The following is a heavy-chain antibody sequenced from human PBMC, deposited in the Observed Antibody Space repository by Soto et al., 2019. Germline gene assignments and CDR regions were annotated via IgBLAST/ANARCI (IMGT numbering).Heavy chain of an antibody. CDR3: ARDSGGIAVAGPGMDV. CDR2: IWYDGSNK. Sequence: GGSLRLSCAASGFTFSSYGMHWVRQAPGKGLEWVAVIWYDGSNKYYADSVKGRFTISRDNSKNTLYLQMNSLRAEDTAVYYCARDSGGIAVAGPGMDVWGQGTTVTVSS. D-gene: IGHD6-19*01. V-gene: IGHV3-33*01. CDR1: GFTFSSYG. J-gene: IGHJ6*02.